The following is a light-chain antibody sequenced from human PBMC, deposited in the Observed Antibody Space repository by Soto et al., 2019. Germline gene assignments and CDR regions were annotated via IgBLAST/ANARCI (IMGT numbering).Light chain of an antibody. CDR3: QKRSNWPIT. V-gene: IGKV3-15*01. J-gene: IGKJ5*01. CDR1: QSISGN. Sequence: DIVMTHTPPTLSVSPGGRATVSWRASQSISGNLAWYQQKPGQAPRLLMFRTSTRATGFPARFSGSGSGTEFNLTISSLQSEDFAVYYCQKRSNWPITCGEGTQLAI. CDR2: RTS.